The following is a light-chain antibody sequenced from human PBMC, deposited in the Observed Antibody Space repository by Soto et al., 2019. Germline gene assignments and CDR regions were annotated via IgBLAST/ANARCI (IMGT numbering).Light chain of an antibody. CDR3: CSYTSSTSRVV. CDR2: DVN. Sequence: QSALTQPASVSGSPGQSITISCTGTNSDVGGYDYVSWYQQHPGKAPRLMIYDVNIRPSGVSNRFSGSKSGNTASLTISGLQAEDEADYHCCSYTSSTSRVVFGGGTQLTVL. V-gene: IGLV2-14*01. CDR1: NSDVGGYDY. J-gene: IGLJ2*01.